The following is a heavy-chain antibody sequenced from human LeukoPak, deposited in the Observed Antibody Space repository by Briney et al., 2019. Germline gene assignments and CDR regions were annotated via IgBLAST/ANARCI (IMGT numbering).Heavy chain of an antibody. CDR2: IIPIFGTA. CDR3: ASFSSSRAGREYYYYYGMDV. Sequence: SVKVSFKASGGTFTSYAISWVRQAPGQGLEWMGGIIPIFGTANYAQKFQGRVTITADESTSTAYMELSSLRSEDTAVYYCASFSSSRAGREYYYYYGMDVWGQGTTVTVSS. D-gene: IGHD6-6*01. CDR1: GGTFTSYA. J-gene: IGHJ6*02. V-gene: IGHV1-69*13.